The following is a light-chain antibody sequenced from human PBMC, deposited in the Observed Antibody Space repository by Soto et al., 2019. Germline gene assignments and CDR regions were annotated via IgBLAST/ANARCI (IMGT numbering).Light chain of an antibody. Sequence: EILLTQSPGTLSLSPGERATLXXRASQTVSRNLAWYQQRPGQAPRXLIYDISNRAAGVPARFSGSGSETEFTLTIRSLQSEDFAVYFCQQYNNWPSFGQGTRLEIK. CDR1: QTVSRN. V-gene: IGKV3-15*01. J-gene: IGKJ5*01. CDR3: QQYNNWPS. CDR2: DIS.